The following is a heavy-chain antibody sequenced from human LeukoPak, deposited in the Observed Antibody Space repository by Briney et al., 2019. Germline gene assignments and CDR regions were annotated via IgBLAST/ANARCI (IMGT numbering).Heavy chain of an antibody. CDR1: GFTFSSYW. J-gene: IGHJ5*02. CDR2: IKQDGSEK. D-gene: IGHD1-26*01. V-gene: IGHV3-7*01. Sequence: GGSLRLSCAASGFTFSSYWMSWVRQAPGKGLEWVANIKQDGSEKYYVDSVKGRFTISRDNAKNSLYLQMSSLRAEDTAVYYCARDRLIVGATGWFDPWGQGTLVTVSS. CDR3: ARDRLIVGATGWFDP.